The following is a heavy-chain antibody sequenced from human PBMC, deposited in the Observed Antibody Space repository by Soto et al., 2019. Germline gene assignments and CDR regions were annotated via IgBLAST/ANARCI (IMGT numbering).Heavy chain of an antibody. V-gene: IGHV4-34*01. CDR3: ARGGCSGSYYPYYYCGMDV. CDR2: INHSGST. CDR1: GGSSSGYY. D-gene: IGHD1-26*01. Sequence: PSETLSLTCAVYGGSSSGYYWSWIRQPPGKGLEWIGEINHSGSTNYNPSLKSRVTISVDTSKNQFSLKLSSVTAADTAVYYCARGGCSGSYYPYYYCGMDVWGQGTTVTVSS. J-gene: IGHJ6*02.